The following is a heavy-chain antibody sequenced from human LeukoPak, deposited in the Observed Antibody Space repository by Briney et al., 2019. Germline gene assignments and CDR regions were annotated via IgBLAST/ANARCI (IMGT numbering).Heavy chain of an antibody. CDR2: ISYDGSSK. J-gene: IGHJ4*02. CDR1: GFTFSSYA. V-gene: IGHV3-30-3*01. Sequence: GRSLRLSCAASGFTFSSYAMHWVRQAPGKGLEWVAVISYDGSSKYYADSVKGRFTISRDNSKNTLYLQMNSLRAEDTAVYYCASLGQGGSSDSDYWGQGTLVTVSS. D-gene: IGHD1-26*01. CDR3: ASLGQGGSSDSDY.